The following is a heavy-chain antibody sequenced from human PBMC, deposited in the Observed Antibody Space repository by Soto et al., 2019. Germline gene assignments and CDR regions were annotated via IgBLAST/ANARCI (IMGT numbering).Heavy chain of an antibody. Sequence: AETLSLTCAFYVGSFSGYYWSWIRQPPGKGLEWIGEINHSGSTNYNPSLKSRVTISVDTSKNQFSLKLSSVTAADTAVYYCARDWNYKQVWFDPWGQGTMVTVSS. CDR3: ARDWNYKQVWFDP. CDR2: INHSGST. V-gene: IGHV4-34*01. J-gene: IGHJ5*02. CDR1: VGSFSGYY. D-gene: IGHD1-7*01.